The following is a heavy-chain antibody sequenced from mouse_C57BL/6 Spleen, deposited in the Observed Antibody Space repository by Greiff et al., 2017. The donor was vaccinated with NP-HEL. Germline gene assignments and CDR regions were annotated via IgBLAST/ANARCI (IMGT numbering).Heavy chain of an antibody. Sequence: VQLQQSGPELVKPGASVKISCKASGYTFTDYYMNWVKQSHGKSLEWIGDINPNNGGTSYNQKFKGKATLTVDKSSSTAYMELRSLTSEDSAVYYCARWGYYGSHDVWGTGTTVTVSS. J-gene: IGHJ1*03. CDR2: INPNNGGT. CDR3: ARWGYYGSHDV. CDR1: GYTFTDYY. V-gene: IGHV1-26*01. D-gene: IGHD1-1*01.